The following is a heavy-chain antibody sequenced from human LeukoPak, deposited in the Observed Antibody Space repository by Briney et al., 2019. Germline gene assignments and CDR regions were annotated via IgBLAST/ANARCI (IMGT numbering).Heavy chain of an antibody. Sequence: GGSLRLSCAAAGLTLSNAWMSWVRLAPGKGLEWVALIKSETDGGTPEYAAPVKGRFTISRDDSGDTLYLQMNSLKTEDTAVYYCTTQGSSRWFDYYYYMDVWGNGTTVTVSS. V-gene: IGHV3-15*01. J-gene: IGHJ6*03. CDR1: GLTLSNAW. CDR2: IKSETDGGTP. D-gene: IGHD6-13*01. CDR3: TTQGSSRWFDYYYYMDV.